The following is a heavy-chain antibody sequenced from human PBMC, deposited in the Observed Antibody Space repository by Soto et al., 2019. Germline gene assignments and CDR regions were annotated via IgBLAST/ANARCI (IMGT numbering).Heavy chain of an antibody. Sequence: PSETLSLTCTVSGGSISSYYWSWIRQPPGKGLEWIGYIYYSGITNYNPSLKSRVTISVDRSKNQFSLKLSSVTAADTAVYYCARDRWQQVVYFDYWGQGTLVTVSS. CDR2: IYYSGIT. D-gene: IGHD6-13*01. CDR1: GGSISSYY. V-gene: IGHV4-59*12. J-gene: IGHJ4*02. CDR3: ARDRWQQVVYFDY.